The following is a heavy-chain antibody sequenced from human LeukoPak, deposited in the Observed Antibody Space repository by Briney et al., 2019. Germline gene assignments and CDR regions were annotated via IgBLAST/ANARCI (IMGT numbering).Heavy chain of an antibody. CDR3: AKRRTAGTEYYFDH. CDR1: GFTFSSYG. V-gene: IGHV3-23*01. Sequence: GGSLRLSCAVSGFTFSSYGMSWVRQAPGKGLEWVSAISGSGGTTYYADSVKGRFTISRDNSKNTLYLQMNSLRADDTAVYSCAKRRTAGTEYYFDHWVQGTLVTVSS. CDR2: ISGSGGTT. J-gene: IGHJ4*02. D-gene: IGHD6-13*01.